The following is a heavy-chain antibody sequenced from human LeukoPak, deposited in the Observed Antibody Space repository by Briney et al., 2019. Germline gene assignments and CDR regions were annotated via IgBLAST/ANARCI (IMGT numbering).Heavy chain of an antibody. CDR2: ISGSGGST. D-gene: IGHD3-22*01. CDR3: AKDVSDSSGYYQIPFDY. J-gene: IGHJ4*02. V-gene: IGHV3-23*01. CDR1: GFTFSSYA. Sequence: GGSLRLSCAASGFTFSSYAMSWVRQAPGKGLEWVSAISGSGGSTYYADSVKGRFTTSRDNSKNTLYLQMNSLRAEDTAVYYCAKDVSDSSGYYQIPFDYWGQGTLVTVSS.